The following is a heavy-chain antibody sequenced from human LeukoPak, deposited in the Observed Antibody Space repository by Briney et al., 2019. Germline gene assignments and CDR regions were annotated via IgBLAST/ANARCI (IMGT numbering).Heavy chain of an antibody. CDR3: AKRVGWGYYYYFYMDV. V-gene: IGHV3-30*18. J-gene: IGHJ6*03. CDR1: GFTFSSYD. D-gene: IGHD3-16*01. CDR2: ISFDGSNK. Sequence: GGSLRLSCAASGFTFSSYDIHWIRQGPGKGMEWVAIISFDGSNKFYADSVKGRFTISRDNSKNTLYLQMNSLRAEDTAVYYCAKRVGWGYYYYFYMDVWGQGTLVTVSS.